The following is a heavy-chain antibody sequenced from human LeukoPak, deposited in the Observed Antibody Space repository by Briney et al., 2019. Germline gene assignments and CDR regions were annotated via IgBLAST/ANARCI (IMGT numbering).Heavy chain of an antibody. V-gene: IGHV3-48*03. CDR1: GFPFSSYE. CDR2: ISTSGSTI. CDR3: ASRQSYGGYDY. Sequence: GGPLTLLCTASGFPFSSYEMNCARQSTGKGRQGVSYISTSGSTIHYADSVKGRFTFSRDNAKNSVYLQMNSLRAEDTAIYYCASRQSYGGYDYWGQGTLVTVSS. J-gene: IGHJ4*02. D-gene: IGHD5-12*01.